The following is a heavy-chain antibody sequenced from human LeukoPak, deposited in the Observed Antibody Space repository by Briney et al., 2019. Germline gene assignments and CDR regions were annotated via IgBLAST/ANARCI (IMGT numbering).Heavy chain of an antibody. D-gene: IGHD6-13*01. V-gene: IGHV3-73*01. J-gene: IGHJ4*02. CDR2: IRSKADSYTT. Sequence: PGGSLRLSCAASGFTFSGSAMHWVRQASEKGLEWLGRIRSKADSYTTAYAASVKGRFIVSRDDSKNTAYLQMNSLKTEDTAVYYCRAAADLNDYWGQGTLVTVSS. CDR1: GFTFSGSA. CDR3: RAAADLNDY.